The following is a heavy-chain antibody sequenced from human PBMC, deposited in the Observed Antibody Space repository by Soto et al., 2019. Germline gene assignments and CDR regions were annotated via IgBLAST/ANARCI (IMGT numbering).Heavy chain of an antibody. D-gene: IGHD4-17*01. CDR2: IYRSGST. V-gene: IGHV4-38-2*01. CDR3: ARVSGDYGDYHHFDY. J-gene: IGHJ4*02. Sequence: SETLSLTCAVSGYPISSGYYWGRIRQPPGKGLEWIGSIYRSGSTYYNPSLASRVTISVDTSKNQFSLKLSSVTAADTAVYYCARVSGDYGDYHHFDYWGQGTLVNVSS. CDR1: GYPISSGYY.